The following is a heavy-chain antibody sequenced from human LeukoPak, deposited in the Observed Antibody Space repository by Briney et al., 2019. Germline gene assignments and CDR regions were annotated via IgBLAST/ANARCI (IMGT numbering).Heavy chain of an antibody. CDR1: GDPIKSYY. J-gene: IGHJ4*02. CDR3: ARDHDYGGSRSFDY. V-gene: IGHV4-4*07. Sequence: SETLSLTCTVSGDPIKSYYWSWVRQPAGKGLKWIGHILNSGTTNYNPSLKSRVTMSQDTAKRQFSLKLSSVTAADTAVYYCARDHDYGGSRSFDYWGQGTLVTVSS. D-gene: IGHD4-23*01. CDR2: ILNSGTT.